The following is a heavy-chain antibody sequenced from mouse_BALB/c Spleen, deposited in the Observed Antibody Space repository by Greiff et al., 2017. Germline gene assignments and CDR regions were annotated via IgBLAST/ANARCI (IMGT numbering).Heavy chain of an antibody. CDR3: ARNYDYGAMDY. D-gene: IGHD2-4*01. V-gene: IGHV5-9*03. CDR1: GFTFSSYT. Sequence: EVKLVESGGGLVKPGGSLKLSCAASGFTFSSYTMSWVRQTPEKRLEWVATISSGGGNTYYPDSVKGRFTISRDNAKNNLYLQMSSLRSEDTALYYCARNYDYGAMDYWGQGTSVTVSS. J-gene: IGHJ4*01. CDR2: ISSGGGNT.